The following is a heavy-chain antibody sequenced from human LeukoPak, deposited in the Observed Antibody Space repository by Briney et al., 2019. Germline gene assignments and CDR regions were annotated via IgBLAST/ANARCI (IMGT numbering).Heavy chain of an antibody. CDR1: GFTFSSYS. CDR3: ARTLSRDSGGSFDI. J-gene: IGHJ3*02. CDR2: ILSSSTYI. Sequence: PGGSLRLSCAASGFTFSSYSMNWVRQAPGKGLEWVSFILSSSTYIYYAGSVKGRFTISRDNAKNSLHLQMNSLRAEDTAVYYCARTLSRDSGGSFDIWGQGTMVTVSS. D-gene: IGHD1-26*01. V-gene: IGHV3-21*01.